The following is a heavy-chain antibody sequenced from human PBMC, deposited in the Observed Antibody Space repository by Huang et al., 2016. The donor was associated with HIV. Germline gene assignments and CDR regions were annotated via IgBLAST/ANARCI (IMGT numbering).Heavy chain of an antibody. CDR2: IKSDWSST. J-gene: IGHJ4*02. CDR1: GFSISSYW. CDR3: ARDPRIQSWLNFFDY. D-gene: IGHD3-22*01. V-gene: IGHV3-74*01. Sequence: EVQLVESGGGLVQPGGSLRLSCAASGFSISSYWMHWVRQAPGKGLGGVSRIKSDWSSTSYAYSVKGRFTISRDNAKNTLYLQMNSLRAEDTAVYYCARDPRIQSWLNFFDYWGQGTLVSVSS.